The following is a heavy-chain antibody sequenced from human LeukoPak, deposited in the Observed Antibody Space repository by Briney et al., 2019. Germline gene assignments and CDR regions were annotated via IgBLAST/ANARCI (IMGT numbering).Heavy chain of an antibody. Sequence: GASVKVSCKASGYTFTSYDINWVRQATGQGLEWMGWMNPNSGNTGYAQKFQGRVTMTRNTSISTAYMELSSLRSEDTAVYYCARSGGDGYNYMDWYFDLWGRGTLVTVSS. CDR1: GYTFTSYD. J-gene: IGHJ2*01. CDR2: MNPNSGNT. D-gene: IGHD5-24*01. V-gene: IGHV1-8*01. CDR3: ARSGGDGYNYMDWYFDL.